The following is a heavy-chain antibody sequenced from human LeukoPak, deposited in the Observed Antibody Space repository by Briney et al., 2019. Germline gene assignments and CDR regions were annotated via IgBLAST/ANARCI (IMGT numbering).Heavy chain of an antibody. D-gene: IGHD3-9*01. Sequence: SETLSLTCAVYGGSISGYYWSWIRQPPGKGLEWIGEIHYSGATNYNPSLKSRVTISIDTSKNQMTLKLSSVTAADTAVYYCARGNILTGYCFDYWGQGSLVTVSS. J-gene: IGHJ4*02. CDR1: GGSISGYY. V-gene: IGHV4-34*01. CDR3: ARGNILTGYCFDY. CDR2: IHYSGAT.